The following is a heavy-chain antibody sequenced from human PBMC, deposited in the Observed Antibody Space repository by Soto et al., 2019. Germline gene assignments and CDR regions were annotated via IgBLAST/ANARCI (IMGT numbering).Heavy chain of an antibody. Sequence: SETLSLTCTVSGGSINSGDYYWGWIRQHPGKGLEWIGFIYYSGNTYYNPSLKSRPTISIDTSKNQFSLKLNSVTAADTAVYYCARDGHSSGFFDYWGQGVLVTVSS. D-gene: IGHD3-22*01. J-gene: IGHJ4*02. V-gene: IGHV4-31*03. CDR2: IYYSGNT. CDR1: GGSINSGDYY. CDR3: ARDGHSSGFFDY.